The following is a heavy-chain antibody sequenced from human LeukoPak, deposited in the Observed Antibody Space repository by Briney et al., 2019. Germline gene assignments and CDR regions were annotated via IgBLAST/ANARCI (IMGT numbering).Heavy chain of an antibody. CDR1: GFTFDDYA. Sequence: GRSLRLSCAASGFTFDDYAMHWVRQAPGKGLEWVSGISWNSGSIGYAASVKGRFTISRDNAKNSLYLQMNSLRGEDMALYYCAKDMSVGAARGMDVWGKGTMVTVSS. CDR3: AKDMSVGAARGMDV. D-gene: IGHD6-6*01. V-gene: IGHV3-9*03. CDR2: ISWNSGSI. J-gene: IGHJ6*03.